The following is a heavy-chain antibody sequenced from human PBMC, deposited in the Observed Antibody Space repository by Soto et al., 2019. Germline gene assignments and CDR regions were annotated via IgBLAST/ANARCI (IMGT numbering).Heavy chain of an antibody. D-gene: IGHD2-15*01. CDR1: GFTFSSYG. V-gene: IGHV3-30*18. CDR2: ISYDGSNK. J-gene: IGHJ5*02. Sequence: QVQLVESGGGVVQPGRSLRLSCAASGFTFSSYGMHWVRQAPGKGLEWVAVISYDGSNKYYADSVKGRFTISRDNSKNTLYLQMNSLRAEDTAVYYCAKDGYCSGGSCENWFDPWGQGTLVTVSS. CDR3: AKDGYCSGGSCENWFDP.